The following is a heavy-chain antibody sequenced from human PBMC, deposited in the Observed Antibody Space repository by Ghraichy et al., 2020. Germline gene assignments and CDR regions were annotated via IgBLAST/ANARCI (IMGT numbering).Heavy chain of an antibody. CDR1: GFTFSSYA. Sequence: GGSLRLSCAASGFTFSSYAMSWVRQAPGKGLEWVSAISGSGGSTYYADSVKGRFTISRDNSKNTLYLQMNSLRAEDTAVYYCAKGQLGTIAAAGVNWGQGTLVTVSS. CDR2: ISGSGGST. J-gene: IGHJ4*02. CDR3: AKGQLGTIAAAGVN. D-gene: IGHD6-13*01. V-gene: IGHV3-23*01.